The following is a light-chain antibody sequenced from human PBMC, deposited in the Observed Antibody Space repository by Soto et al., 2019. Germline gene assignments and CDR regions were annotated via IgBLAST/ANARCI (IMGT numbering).Light chain of an antibody. CDR2: GAS. CDR1: QSISDT. V-gene: IGKV3-15*01. Sequence: EIVMTQYTVTLSVSPGGRATLSCRASQSISDTLAWYQQKPGQAPRLLIHGASTRAPGFPARFSGSGSGTDFTLTISSLQSEDFAVYYCQQYNNWPWTFGQGTKVDI. CDR3: QQYNNWPWT. J-gene: IGKJ1*01.